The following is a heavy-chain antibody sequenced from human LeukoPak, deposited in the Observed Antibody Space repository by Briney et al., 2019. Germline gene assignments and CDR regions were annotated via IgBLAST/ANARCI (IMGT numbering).Heavy chain of an antibody. CDR3: VRAGGRRGYYYYMDV. Sequence: PSETLSLTCAVYGGSFSGYYWSWIRQPPGKGLEWIGEINHSGSTNYNPSLKSRVTISVDTSKNQFSLKLSSVTAADTAVYYCVRAGGRRGYYYYMDVWGKGTTVTIS. D-gene: IGHD3-10*01. V-gene: IGHV4-34*01. CDR2: INHSGST. J-gene: IGHJ6*03. CDR1: GGSFSGYY.